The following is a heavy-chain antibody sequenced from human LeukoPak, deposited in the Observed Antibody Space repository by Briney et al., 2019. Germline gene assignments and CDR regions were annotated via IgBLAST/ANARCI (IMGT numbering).Heavy chain of an antibody. V-gene: IGHV1-2*02. D-gene: IGHD3-22*01. Sequence: ASVTVSCKASGYTFTGYYMHWVRQAPGQGLEWMGWINPNSGGTNYAQKFQGRVTMTRDTSISTAYMELSRLRSDDTAVYYCARDGVVVISYYFDYWGQGTLVTVSS. J-gene: IGHJ4*02. CDR1: GYTFTGYY. CDR2: INPNSGGT. CDR3: ARDGVVVISYYFDY.